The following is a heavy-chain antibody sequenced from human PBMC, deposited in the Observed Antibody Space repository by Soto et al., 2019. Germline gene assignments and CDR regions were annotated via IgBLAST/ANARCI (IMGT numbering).Heavy chain of an antibody. V-gene: IGHV4-34*01. Sequence: SETLALTYAVYGGSFSGYYWSWIRQPPGKGLEWIGEINHSGSTNYNPSLKSRVTISVDTSKNQFSLKLSSVTAADTAVYYCARVGLRFLEWLLSGYYYGMDVWGQGTTVTVAS. CDR3: ARVGLRFLEWLLSGYYYGMDV. D-gene: IGHD3-3*01. CDR2: INHSGST. J-gene: IGHJ6*02. CDR1: GGSFSGYY.